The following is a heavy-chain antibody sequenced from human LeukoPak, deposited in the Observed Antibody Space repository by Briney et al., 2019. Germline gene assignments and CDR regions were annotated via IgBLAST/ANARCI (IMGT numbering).Heavy chain of an antibody. Sequence: HPGGSLRLSCAASGFTFSSYSMNWVRQAPGKGLEWVSYISSSSSTIYHADSVGGRFTISRDNAKNSLYLQMSSLRADDTAVYFCARDLSFGAPVAFDIWGQGTMVTVSS. V-gene: IGHV3-48*04. CDR3: ARDLSFGAPVAFDI. CDR1: GFTFSSYS. J-gene: IGHJ3*02. CDR2: ISSSSSTI. D-gene: IGHD3-10*01.